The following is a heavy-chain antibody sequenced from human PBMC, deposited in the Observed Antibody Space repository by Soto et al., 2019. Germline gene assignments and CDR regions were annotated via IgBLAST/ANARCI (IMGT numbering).Heavy chain of an antibody. CDR1: GASFTTYY. D-gene: IGHD1-26*01. V-gene: IGHV4-59*03. CDR2: IFYSGHL. CDR3: SREGGGYRFAY. J-gene: IGHJ4*02. Sequence: QVQLQESGPGLVKPSETLSLTCTVSGASFTTYYWSWIRQPPGKGLEWIGYIFYSGHLKYNPSLTSRVTMSVGRAKNQISLGLTSLTAADTAVYYCSREGGGYRFAYWGQGTLVTVSS.